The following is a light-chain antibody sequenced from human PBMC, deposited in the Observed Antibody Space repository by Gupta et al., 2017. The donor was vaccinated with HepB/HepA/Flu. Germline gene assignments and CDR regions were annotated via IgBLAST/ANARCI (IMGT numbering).Light chain of an antibody. Sequence: DIVMTQSPDSLAVPLGERATSNCKSSQSVLYSSNNKNYLAWYQQKPGQPPKLLIYWASTRESGVPDRFSGSGSGTDFTLTISSLQAEDVAVYYCQQYYSTPPLTFGGGTKVEIK. CDR3: QQYYSTPPLT. CDR1: QSVLYSSNNKNY. V-gene: IGKV4-1*01. J-gene: IGKJ4*01. CDR2: WAS.